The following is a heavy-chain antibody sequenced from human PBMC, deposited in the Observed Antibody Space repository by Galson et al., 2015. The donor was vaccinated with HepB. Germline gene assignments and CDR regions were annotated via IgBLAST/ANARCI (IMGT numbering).Heavy chain of an antibody. CDR3: ARDLSTTVVRGVMGDGMDV. Sequence: SLRLSCAASGFSLSTYGMHWVRQAPGKGLEWVAIIWYDGSNLYYGDSVKGRFTISRDTSKNTLYLQMSSLRAEDTAIYYCARDLSTTVVRGVMGDGMDVWGQGTTVTVSS. V-gene: IGHV3-33*08. CDR1: GFSLSTYG. D-gene: IGHD3-10*01. CDR2: IWYDGSNL. J-gene: IGHJ6*02.